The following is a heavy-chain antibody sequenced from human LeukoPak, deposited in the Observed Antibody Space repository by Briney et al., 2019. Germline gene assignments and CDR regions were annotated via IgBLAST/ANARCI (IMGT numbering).Heavy chain of an antibody. Sequence: GGSLRLSCAASGFTFSSYSMNWVRQAPGKGLEWVSSISSSSSYIYYADSVKGRFTISRDNAKNSLYLQMNSLRAEDTAVYYCARDRDIVVVPAALHDYWGQGTLVTVSS. CDR1: GFTFSSYS. D-gene: IGHD2-2*02. CDR3: ARDRDIVVVPAALHDY. J-gene: IGHJ4*02. V-gene: IGHV3-21*01. CDR2: ISSSSSYI.